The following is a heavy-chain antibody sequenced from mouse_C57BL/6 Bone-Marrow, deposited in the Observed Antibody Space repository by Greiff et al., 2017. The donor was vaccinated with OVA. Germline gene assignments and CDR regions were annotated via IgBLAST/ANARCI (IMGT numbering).Heavy chain of an antibody. Sequence: EVKVVESGGGLVKPGGSLKLSCAASGFTFSSYAMSWVRQTPEKRLEWVATISDGGSYTYYPDNVKGRFTISRDNAKNNLYLQMSHLKSEDTAMYYCARDGYRPYWGQGTTLTVSS. J-gene: IGHJ2*01. CDR3: ARDGYRPY. CDR1: GFTFSSYA. CDR2: ISDGGSYT. V-gene: IGHV5-4*01. D-gene: IGHD2-2*01.